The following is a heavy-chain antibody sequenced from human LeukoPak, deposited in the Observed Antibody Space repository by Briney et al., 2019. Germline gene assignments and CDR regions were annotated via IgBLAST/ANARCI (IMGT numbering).Heavy chain of an antibody. Sequence: SETLSLTCAVSGGSISSSYYWSWIRQPPGKGLEWIGYIYYSGSTNYNPSLKSRVTISVDTSKNQFSLKLSSVTAADTAVYYCASLSSSNDYYYYYMDVWGKGTTVTISS. CDR2: IYYSGST. CDR1: GGSISSSYY. CDR3: ASLSSSNDYYYYYMDV. J-gene: IGHJ6*03. D-gene: IGHD6-13*01. V-gene: IGHV4-61*01.